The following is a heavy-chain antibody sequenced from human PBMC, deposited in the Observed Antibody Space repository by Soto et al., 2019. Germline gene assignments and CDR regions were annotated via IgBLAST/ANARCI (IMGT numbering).Heavy chain of an antibody. CDR2: VSAGGDMT. CDR1: GFTFNSYA. J-gene: IGHJ6*02. CDR3: ARGDRGGSGSPTSYYYSGLDV. Sequence: DVQVLESGGDLVQPGVSLRLSCAASGFTFNSYAMSWVRQAPGKGLEWVSSVSAGGDMTYYSDYVKGRFTISRDNTNNTLFLQMNRLRIEDTALYYCARGDRGGSGSPTSYYYSGLDVWGQGTTVTVS. V-gene: IGHV3-23*01. D-gene: IGHD3-10*01.